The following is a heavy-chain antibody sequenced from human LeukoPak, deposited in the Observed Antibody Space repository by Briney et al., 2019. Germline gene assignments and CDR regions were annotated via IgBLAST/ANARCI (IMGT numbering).Heavy chain of an antibody. Sequence: GGSLRLSCAASGFTFSSYDMHWVRQATGKGLEWVSAIGTAGDTYYPGSVKGRFTISRENAKNSLYLQMNSLRAGDTAVYYCARGPKAWFGELFFEYWGQGTLVTVSS. V-gene: IGHV3-13*01. J-gene: IGHJ4*02. D-gene: IGHD3-10*01. CDR1: GFTFSSYD. CDR2: IGTAGDT. CDR3: ARGPKAWFGELFFEY.